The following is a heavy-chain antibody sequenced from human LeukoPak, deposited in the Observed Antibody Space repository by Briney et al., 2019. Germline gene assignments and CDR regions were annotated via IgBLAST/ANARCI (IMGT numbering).Heavy chain of an antibody. Sequence: SQTLSLTCALSTDSFSINSAAGNWIRQSRSGGLEWMERKYYRPKWYNDEAVSVKSRITINPDTSKNQFSLPLNSVTIEDTAGYYCARGWYGQEVWGHGTTVTVSS. CDR1: TDSFSINSAA. V-gene: IGHV6-1*01. CDR2: KYYRPKWYN. D-gene: IGHD6-19*01. J-gene: IGHJ6*02. CDR3: ARGWYGQEV.